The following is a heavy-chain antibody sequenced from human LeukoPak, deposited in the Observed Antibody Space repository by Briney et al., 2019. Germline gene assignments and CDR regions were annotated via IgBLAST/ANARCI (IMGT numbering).Heavy chain of an antibody. CDR3: ASRAPITMVRGVSRGDY. V-gene: IGHV3-21*01. J-gene: IGHJ4*02. Sequence: GGSLRLSCAASGFTFSSYSMNWVRQAPGKGLEWVSSISSSSSYIYYADSVKGRFTISRDNAKNSLYLQMNSLRAEDTAVYYCASRAPITMVRGVSRGDYWGQGTLVTVSS. D-gene: IGHD3-10*01. CDR2: ISSSSSYI. CDR1: GFTFSSYS.